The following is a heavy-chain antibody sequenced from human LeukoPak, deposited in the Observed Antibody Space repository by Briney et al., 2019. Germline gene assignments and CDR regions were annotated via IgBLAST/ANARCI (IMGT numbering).Heavy chain of an antibody. CDR2: MNPNSGNT. CDR3: ARGMMITFGGVIVHDY. CDR1: GYTFTSYD. D-gene: IGHD3-16*02. V-gene: IGHV1-8*01. Sequence: GASVKVSCKASGYTFTSYDINWVRQATGQGLEWMGWMNPNSGNTGYAQKFQGRVTMTRNTFISTAYMELSSLRSEDTAVYYCARGMMITFGGVIVHDYWGQGTLVTVSS. J-gene: IGHJ4*02.